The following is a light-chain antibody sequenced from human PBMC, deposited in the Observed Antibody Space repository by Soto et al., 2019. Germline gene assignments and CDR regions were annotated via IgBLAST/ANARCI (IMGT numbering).Light chain of an antibody. CDR3: QQVNSFTVT. J-gene: IGKJ5*01. V-gene: IGKV1-12*01. Sequence: DIQITQSPSSVSASIGDRVTITCRASQGISDWLAWYQQKRGKAPKILIYGASTLQVGVPSRFSGSGSGTDFTLTISGLQPEDFETYYCQQVNSFTVTFGQGTRLEIK. CDR2: GAS. CDR1: QGISDW.